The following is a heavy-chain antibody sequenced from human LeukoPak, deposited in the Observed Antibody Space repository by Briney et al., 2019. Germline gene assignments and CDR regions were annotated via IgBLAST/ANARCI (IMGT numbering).Heavy chain of an antibody. Sequence: GGSLRLSCAASGFTVSSNYMSWVRQAPGKGLEWVSVIYSGGSTYYADSVKGRFTISRDNSKNTLDLQMNNLRAEDAAVYYCAKVLGSSGWWYYFDYWGQGTLVTVSS. CDR2: IYSGGST. V-gene: IGHV3-66*01. D-gene: IGHD6-19*01. CDR3: AKVLGSSGWWYYFDY. CDR1: GFTVSSNY. J-gene: IGHJ4*02.